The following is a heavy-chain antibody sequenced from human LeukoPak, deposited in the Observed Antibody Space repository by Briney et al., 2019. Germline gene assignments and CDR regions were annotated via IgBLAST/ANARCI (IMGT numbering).Heavy chain of an antibody. CDR1: GYSFTSYW. J-gene: IGHJ5*02. V-gene: IGHV5-51*01. D-gene: IGHD2-2*01. CDR2: IYPGDSDT. Sequence: GESLKISCKGSGYSFTSYWIGWVRQMPGKGLEWMGIIYPGDSDTRYSPSFQGQVTTSADKSISTAYLQWSSLKASDTAMYYCALVVPAALGWFDPWGQGTLVTVSS. CDR3: ALVVPAALGWFDP.